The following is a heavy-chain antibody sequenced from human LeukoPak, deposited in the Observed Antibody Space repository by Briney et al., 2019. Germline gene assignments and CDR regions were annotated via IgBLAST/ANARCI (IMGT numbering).Heavy chain of an antibody. CDR1: GFTFDDYG. V-gene: IGHV3-20*04. Sequence: GGSLRLSCAASGFTFDDYGMSWVRQAPGKGLEWVSGINWNGGSTGYADSVKGRFTISRDNAKNSLYLQMNSLRAEDTAVYYCAKAFVRSSWYFGGEYYFDYWGQGTLVTVSS. CDR2: INWNGGST. J-gene: IGHJ4*02. CDR3: AKAFVRSSWYFGGEYYFDY. D-gene: IGHD6-13*01.